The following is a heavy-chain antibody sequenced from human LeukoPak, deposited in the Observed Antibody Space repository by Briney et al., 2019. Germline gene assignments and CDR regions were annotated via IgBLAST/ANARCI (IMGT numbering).Heavy chain of an antibody. Sequence: SVTLSFNATVSAVSISGGGYDWNWIGQHPGKGLEWIGYIYYSGSTYYNPSLKSRVTISVDTSKNQFSLKLSSVTAADTAVYYCARGYYEFDPWGQGTLVTVSS. D-gene: IGHD3-22*01. CDR2: IYYSGST. CDR1: AVSISGGGYD. V-gene: IGHV4-31*03. J-gene: IGHJ5*02. CDR3: ARGYYEFDP.